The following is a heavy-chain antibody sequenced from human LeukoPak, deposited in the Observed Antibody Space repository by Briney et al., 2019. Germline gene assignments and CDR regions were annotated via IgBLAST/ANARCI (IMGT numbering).Heavy chain of an antibody. Sequence: SETLSLTCTVSGGSISSSSYYWGRIRQPPGKGLEWIGYIYCSGSTYYNPSLKSRVTISVDTSKNQFSLKLSSVTAADTAVYYCAREICSSTSCSFGPNAFDIWGQGTMVTVSS. V-gene: IGHV4-30-4*08. J-gene: IGHJ3*02. CDR3: AREICSSTSCSFGPNAFDI. D-gene: IGHD2-2*01. CDR2: IYCSGST. CDR1: GGSISSSSYY.